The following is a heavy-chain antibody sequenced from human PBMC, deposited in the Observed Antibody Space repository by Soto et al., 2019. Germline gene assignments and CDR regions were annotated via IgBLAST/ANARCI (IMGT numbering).Heavy chain of an antibody. CDR1: GYTFTSYD. CDR3: AARGYCSGGSCKGLYYYMDV. V-gene: IGHV1-8*01. Sequence: GASVKVSCKASGYTFTSYDINWVRQATGQGLEWMGWMNPNGGNTGYAQKFKGRVTMTRNTSISTAYMELSSLRSEDTAVYYCAARGYCSGGSCKGLYYYMDVWGKGTTVTVSS. CDR2: MNPNGGNT. D-gene: IGHD2-15*01. J-gene: IGHJ6*03.